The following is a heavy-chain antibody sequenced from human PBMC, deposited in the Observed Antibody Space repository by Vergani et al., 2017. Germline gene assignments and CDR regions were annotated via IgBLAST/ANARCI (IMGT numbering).Heavy chain of an antibody. CDR3: ARGDRIAAAGTGGYYYYYGMDV. D-gene: IGHD6-13*01. CDR1: GGTFSSYA. V-gene: IGHV1-69*01. CDR2: IIPIFGTA. J-gene: IGHJ6*02. Sequence: QVQLVQSGAEVKKPGSSVKVSCKASGGTFSSYAISWVRQAPGQGLEWMGGIIPIFGTANYAQKFQGRVTITADESTSTAYMELSSLRSEDTAVYYCARGDRIAAAGTGGYYYYYGMDVWGQGTTVTVSS.